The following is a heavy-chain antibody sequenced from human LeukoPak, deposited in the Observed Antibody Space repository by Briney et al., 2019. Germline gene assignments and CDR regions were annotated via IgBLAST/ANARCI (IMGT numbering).Heavy chain of an antibody. CDR3: AREYSSFEY. V-gene: IGHV4-34*01. Sequence: PSETLSLTCAVYGGSFSGYYWSWIRQPPGKGLEWIGEINHSGSTNYNPSLKSRVTISVDTSKNQFSLKLSPVTAADTAVYYCAREYSSFEYWGQGILVTVSS. CDR2: INHSGST. J-gene: IGHJ4*02. CDR1: GGSFSGYY. D-gene: IGHD6-6*01.